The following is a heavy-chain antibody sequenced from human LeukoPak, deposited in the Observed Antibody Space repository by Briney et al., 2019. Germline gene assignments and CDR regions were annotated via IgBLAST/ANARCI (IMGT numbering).Heavy chain of an antibody. CDR1: GFTLSNAW. Sequence: KTGGSLRLSCATSGFTLSNAWMTWVRQAQGKGLEWVGRIKTKGEGGTVDYAAPVKGRFTISRDDSKNTLYLQMNSLKTEDTAIYYCMSDLDNWGQGTLVTVSS. V-gene: IGHV3-15*01. CDR2: IKTKGEGGTV. J-gene: IGHJ4*02. CDR3: MSDLDN.